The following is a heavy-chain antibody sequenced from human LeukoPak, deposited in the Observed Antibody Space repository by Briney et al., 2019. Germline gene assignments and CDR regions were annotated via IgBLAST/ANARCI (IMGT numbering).Heavy chain of an antibody. D-gene: IGHD4-17*01. Sequence: GGSLRLSCAASGLTFSSYTLHWIRQAPGKGLEWVSSISGSNSYIFYAGSVQGRFTVSRDNAKDSLYLQMNSLRAEDTAVYYCARALTTLTCEGYWGQGSLVTVSS. V-gene: IGHV3-21*01. CDR2: ISGSNSYI. CDR3: ARALTTLTCEGY. J-gene: IGHJ4*02. CDR1: GLTFSSYT.